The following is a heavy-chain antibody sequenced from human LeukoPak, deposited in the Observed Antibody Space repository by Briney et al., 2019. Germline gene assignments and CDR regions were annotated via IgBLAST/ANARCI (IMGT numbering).Heavy chain of an antibody. D-gene: IGHD3-9*01. V-gene: IGHV1-18*01. CDR3: ARDRYGILTMFDY. CDR2: ISAYNGNT. J-gene: IGHJ4*02. CDR1: XYTFTSYG. Sequence: KVXCXASXYTFTSYGISWVRQAPGQGLEWMGWISAYNGNTNYAQKLQGRVTMTTDTSTSTAYMELRSLRSDDTAVYYCARDRYGILTMFDYWGQGTLVTVSS.